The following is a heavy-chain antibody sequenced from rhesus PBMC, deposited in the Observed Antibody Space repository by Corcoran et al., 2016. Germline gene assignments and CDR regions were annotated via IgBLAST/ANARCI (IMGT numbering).Heavy chain of an antibody. CDR2: IEPSDSYT. CDR1: GYSFTSYW. D-gene: IGHD3-34*01. CDR3: AKGGYYFDY. J-gene: IGHJ4*01. Sequence: EVQLVQSGAVVKRPGESLTISCKTSGYSFTSYWISWVRQMPGKGLEWMGAIEPSDSYTRYSPASQGQVTITADKSISTTYLQWSSLKASDSATYYCAKGGYYFDYWGQGVLVTVSS. V-gene: IGHV5-2*01.